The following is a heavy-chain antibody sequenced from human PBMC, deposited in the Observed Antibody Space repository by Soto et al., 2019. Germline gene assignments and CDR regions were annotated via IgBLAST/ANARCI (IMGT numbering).Heavy chain of an antibody. J-gene: IGHJ5*02. CDR1: GYTFSNYA. D-gene: IGHD3-9*01. CDR2: LSAHSGDT. Sequence: QVNLVQSGAEVKKPGASVQVSCKASGYTFSNYALTWVRRATGQGLEWMGWLSAHSGDTNYAQKFQGRVTMTTETSTSTDYRELRSLTSDDTAVYDCAREITIMFVAPVSWGQGPLVTVS. V-gene: IGHV1-18*01. CDR3: AREITIMFVAPVS.